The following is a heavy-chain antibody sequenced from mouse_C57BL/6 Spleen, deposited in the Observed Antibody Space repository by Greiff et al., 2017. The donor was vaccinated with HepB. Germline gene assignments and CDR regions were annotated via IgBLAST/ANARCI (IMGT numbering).Heavy chain of an antibody. Sequence: EVMLVESGGDLVKPGGSLKLSCAASGFTFSSYGMSWVRQTPDKRLEWVATISSGGSYTYYPDSVKGRFTISRDNAKNTLYLQMSSLKSEDTAMYYCARHRTAYFDVWGTGTTVTVSS. CDR2: ISSGGSYT. CDR1: GFTFSSYG. D-gene: IGHD1-2*01. V-gene: IGHV5-6*01. J-gene: IGHJ1*03. CDR3: ARHRTAYFDV.